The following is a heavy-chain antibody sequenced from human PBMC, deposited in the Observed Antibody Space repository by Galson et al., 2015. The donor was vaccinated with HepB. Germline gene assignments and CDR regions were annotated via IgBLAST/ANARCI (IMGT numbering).Heavy chain of an antibody. CDR3: AKVMAPYYYYYGMDV. CDR1: GFTFSSYS. J-gene: IGHJ6*02. D-gene: IGHD3-10*01. V-gene: IGHV3-53*01. CDR2: IYSGGST. Sequence: SLRLSCAASGFTFSSYSMNWVRLAPGKGLEWVSVIYSGGSTYYADSVKGRFTVSRDNSKNTLYLQMNSLRAEDTAVYYCAKVMAPYYYYYGMDVWGQGTTVTVSS.